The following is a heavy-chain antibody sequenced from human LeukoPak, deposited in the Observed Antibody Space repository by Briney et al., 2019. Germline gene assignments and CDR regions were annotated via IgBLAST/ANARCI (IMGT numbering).Heavy chain of an antibody. D-gene: IGHD5-24*01. V-gene: IGHV1-46*01. CDR2: INPSGGST. Sequence: ASVKVSCKASGYTFTSYYMHWVRQAPGQGLEWMGIINPSGGSTSYAQKFQGRVTMTRDTSTSTVYMELSSLRSEDTAVYYCARDLEMATGDDAFDIWGQGTMVTVSS. CDR3: ARDLEMATGDDAFDI. J-gene: IGHJ3*02. CDR1: GYTFTSYY.